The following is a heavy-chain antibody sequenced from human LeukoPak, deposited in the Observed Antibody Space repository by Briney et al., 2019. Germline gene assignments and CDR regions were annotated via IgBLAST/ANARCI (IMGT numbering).Heavy chain of an antibody. J-gene: IGHJ4*02. V-gene: IGHV3-23*01. CDR3: AKGALAAAGSGFDY. CDR2: VSASGGST. Sequence: GGSLRLSCTVSGFSFREHWMSWVRQAPGKGLEWVSSVSASGGSTYHADSVKGRFTISRDNSKNTLHLQMNSLRADDTALYYCAKGALAAAGSGFDYWGQGTLVTVSS. D-gene: IGHD6-13*01. CDR1: GFSFREHW.